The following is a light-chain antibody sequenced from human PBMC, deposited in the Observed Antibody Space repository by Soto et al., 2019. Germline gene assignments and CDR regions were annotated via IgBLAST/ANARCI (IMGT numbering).Light chain of an antibody. J-gene: IGLJ2*01. CDR1: NIGSKS. Sequence: SYELTQPPSVSVAPGQTATITCGGDNIGSKSVHWYQQRPGQAPVVVVYDDTSRPSGIPERFAGSNSGNPATLTIIRVEAGDEADYYCQVWDYSSDQVVFGGGTKLTVL. V-gene: IGLV3-21*02. CDR3: QVWDYSSDQVV. CDR2: DDT.